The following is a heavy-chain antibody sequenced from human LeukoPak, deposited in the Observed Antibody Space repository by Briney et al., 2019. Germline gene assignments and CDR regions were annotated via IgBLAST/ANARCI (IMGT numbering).Heavy chain of an antibody. Sequence: PGGSLILSCAASGFTFDDYAMHWVRQAPGKGLEWVSGISWNSGSIGYADSVKGRFTISRDNAKYSLYLQMNSLRAEDMALYYCAKGSYDSSGYYNFDYWGQGTLVTVSS. CDR2: ISWNSGSI. D-gene: IGHD3-22*01. V-gene: IGHV3-9*03. CDR3: AKGSYDSSGYYNFDY. J-gene: IGHJ4*02. CDR1: GFTFDDYA.